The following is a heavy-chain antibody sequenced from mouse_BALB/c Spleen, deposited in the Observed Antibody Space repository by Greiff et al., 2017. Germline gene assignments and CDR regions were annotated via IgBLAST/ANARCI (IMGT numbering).Heavy chain of an antibody. CDR2: ISSGGSYT. Sequence: EVQGVESGGGLVKPGGSLKLSCAASGFTFSSYTMSWVRQTPEKRLEWVATISSGGSYTYYPDSVKGRFTISRDNAKNTLYLQMSSLKSEDTAMYYCTRAFYDYSLDYWGQGTTLTVSS. J-gene: IGHJ2*01. V-gene: IGHV5-6-4*01. CDR3: TRAFYDYSLDY. CDR1: GFTFSSYT. D-gene: IGHD2-4*01.